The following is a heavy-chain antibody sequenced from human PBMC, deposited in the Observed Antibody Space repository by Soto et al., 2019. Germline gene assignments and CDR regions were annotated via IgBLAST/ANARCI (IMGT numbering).Heavy chain of an antibody. J-gene: IGHJ6*02. CDR3: ARHPAAGTPPSHYGMDV. D-gene: IGHD6-13*01. Sequence: GGSLRLSCAASGFTVSSDYMSWVRQAPGKGLEWVSIIYSGGNTYYADSVRGRFTISRDNSKNTLFLQLNSLRVEDTAVYYCARHPAAGTPPSHYGMDVWGQGTTVTVSS. CDR2: IYSGGNT. CDR1: GFTVSSDY. V-gene: IGHV3-53*01.